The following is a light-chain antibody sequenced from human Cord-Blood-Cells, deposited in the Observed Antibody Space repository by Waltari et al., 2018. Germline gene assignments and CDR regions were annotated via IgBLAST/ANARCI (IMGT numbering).Light chain of an antibody. Sequence: DIHMTQSPSSLSASVGDRVTITCRASQSISSYLNWYQQKPGQAPKLLIYAASSLQSGVPSRFSGSGSGTDFTLTISSLQPEDFATYYCQQSYSTPSTVGQGTRLEIK. CDR3: QQSYSTPST. V-gene: IGKV1-39*01. CDR2: AAS. CDR1: QSISSY. J-gene: IGKJ5*01.